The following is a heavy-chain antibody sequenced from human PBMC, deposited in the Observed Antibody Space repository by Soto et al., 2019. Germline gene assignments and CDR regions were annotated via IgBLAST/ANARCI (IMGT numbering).Heavy chain of an antibody. Sequence: QVQLVQSGAEVKKPGSSVKVSCKASGGTFSSYAISWVRQAPGQGLGWMGGIIPIFGTANYAQKFQGRVTITADESMSTAYMGLSSLRSEYTAVYYCASYHLGKYYYGTATMGQGYGIDVWGQGTTVTVSS. D-gene: IGHD3-10*01. CDR1: GGTFSSYA. CDR3: ASYHLGKYYYGTATMGQGYGIDV. J-gene: IGHJ6*02. V-gene: IGHV1-69*01. CDR2: IIPIFGTA.